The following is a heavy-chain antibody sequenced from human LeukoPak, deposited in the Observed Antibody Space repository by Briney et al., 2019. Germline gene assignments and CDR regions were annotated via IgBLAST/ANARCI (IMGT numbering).Heavy chain of an antibody. CDR2: IYTSGST. V-gene: IGHV4-61*02. Sequence: PSETLSLTCTVSGGSISSGSYYWSWIRQPAGTGLEWIGRIYTSGSTNYNPSLKSRVTMSVDTSKNQFSLKLSSVIAADTAVYYCARARDGGNSLEYWGQGTLVTVSS. CDR1: GGSISSGSYY. D-gene: IGHD4-23*01. CDR3: ARARDGGNSLEY. J-gene: IGHJ4*02.